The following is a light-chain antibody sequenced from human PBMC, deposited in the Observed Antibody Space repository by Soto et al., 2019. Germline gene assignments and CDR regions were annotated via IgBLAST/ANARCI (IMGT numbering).Light chain of an antibody. V-gene: IGKV1-39*01. Sequence: DIQMTQSPSSLSASVGDRVTITCRASQSISRYLNWYQQKPGKAPKLLIQGAYPLQSGAPSRFSGHGSGTNFTLTISSLQPEDSATYYCQLSSITPYTFGQGTKVDIK. J-gene: IGKJ2*01. CDR3: QLSSITPYT. CDR2: GAY. CDR1: QSISRY.